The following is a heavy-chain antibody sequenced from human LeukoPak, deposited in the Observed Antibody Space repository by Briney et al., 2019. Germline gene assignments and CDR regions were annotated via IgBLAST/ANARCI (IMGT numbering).Heavy chain of an antibody. CDR1: GGSFSGYY. D-gene: IGHD6-13*01. J-gene: IGHJ6*02. CDR2: IYYSGST. Sequence: PSETLSLTCAVYGGSFSGYYWSWIRQPPGKGLEWIGGIYYSGSTYYNPSLKSRVTISADTSKNQFSPKLSSVTAADTAVYYCARQLHSSSWYSRYYGMDVWGQGTTVSVSS. V-gene: IGHV4-34*01. CDR3: ARQLHSSSWYSRYYGMDV.